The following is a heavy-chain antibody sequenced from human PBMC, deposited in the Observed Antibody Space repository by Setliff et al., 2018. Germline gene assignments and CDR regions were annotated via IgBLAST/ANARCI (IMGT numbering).Heavy chain of an antibody. CDR2: IYYSGST. J-gene: IGHJ4*02. CDR1: GGSISSSSYY. CDR3: ARATGYCSSTSGGIYYFDY. Sequence: SETLSLTCTVSGGSISSSSYYWGWIRQPPGKGLEWIGSIYYSGSTNYNPSLKSRVTISVDTSKNQFSLKLSSVTAADTAVYYCARATGYCSSTSGGIYYFDYWGQGTLVTVSS. D-gene: IGHD2-2*01. V-gene: IGHV4-39*07.